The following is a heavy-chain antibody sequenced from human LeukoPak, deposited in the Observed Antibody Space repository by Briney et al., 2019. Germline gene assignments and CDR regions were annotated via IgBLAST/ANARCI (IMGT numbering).Heavy chain of an antibody. CDR2: ISGSGGGT. CDR1: AFIFSNHA. J-gene: IGHJ4*02. Sequence: GGSLRPSCAASAFIFSNHAMSWVRQAPGKGLEWVSSISGSGGGTYYTDSVKGRFTISRDNSKSTLYLQMNSLTAEDTALYYCAKEKAFGYSPVDHWGQGTLVTVSA. V-gene: IGHV3-23*01. D-gene: IGHD3-22*01. CDR3: AKEKAFGYSPVDH.